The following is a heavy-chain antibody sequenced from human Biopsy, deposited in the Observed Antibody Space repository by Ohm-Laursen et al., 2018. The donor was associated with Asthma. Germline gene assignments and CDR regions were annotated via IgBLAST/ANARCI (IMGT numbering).Heavy chain of an antibody. CDR1: GGTFSSYA. Sequence: GASVKVSCKASGGTFSSYAISWVRQAPGQGLEWMGGIIPIFGTANYAQKFQGRVTITADESTSTAYMELSNLRSEDTAVYYCARERIAARQRRYYFDYWGQGTLVTVSS. CDR3: ARERIAARQRRYYFDY. J-gene: IGHJ4*02. CDR2: IIPIFGTA. V-gene: IGHV1-69*13. D-gene: IGHD6-6*01.